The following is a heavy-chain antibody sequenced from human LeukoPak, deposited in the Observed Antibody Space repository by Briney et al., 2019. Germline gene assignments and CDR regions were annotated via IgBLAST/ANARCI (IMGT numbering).Heavy chain of an antibody. D-gene: IGHD1-26*01. V-gene: IGHV4-59*08. CDR2: IYYSGST. Sequence: SETLSLTCTVSGGSISSYYWSWIRQPPGKGLEWIGYIYYSGSTNYNPSLKSRVTISVDTSKNQFSLKLSSVTAADTAMYYCARWEESDAFDIWAKGQWSPSLQ. CDR1: GGSISSYY. J-gene: IGHJ3*02. CDR3: ARWEESDAFDI.